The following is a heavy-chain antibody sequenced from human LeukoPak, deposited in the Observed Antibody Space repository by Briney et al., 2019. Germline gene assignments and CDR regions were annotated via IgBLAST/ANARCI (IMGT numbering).Heavy chain of an antibody. CDR3: AKRVHTSSWYAAFDS. V-gene: IGHV3-23*01. J-gene: IGHJ4*02. D-gene: IGHD6-13*01. CDR2: ISGNGGST. CDR1: GFTFSIYA. Sequence: PGGSLRLSCAASGFTFSIYAMNWVRQAPGKGLEWVSVISGNGGSTDYADSVQGRFTISRDNSKNTLYLQMDSLRDDDTALYYCAKRVHTSSWYAAFDSWGQGTLVTVSS.